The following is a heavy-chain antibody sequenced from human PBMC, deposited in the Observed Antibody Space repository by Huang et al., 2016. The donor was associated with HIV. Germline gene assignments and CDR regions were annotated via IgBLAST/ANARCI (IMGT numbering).Heavy chain of an antibody. V-gene: IGHV3-30*19. J-gene: IGHJ4*02. Sequence: QVHLMESGGGVVQPGKSLRLSCPTSGFTFSGYGVRGVREVLRKGLGWVGVISLEGGTKYYADSVKCRFIISRDNSKKTLYGQMNSLRAEDTAVYYCARGDYGDYVGIDYWGQGTLVTVSS. D-gene: IGHD4-17*01. CDR1: GFTFSGYG. CDR3: ARGDYGDYVGIDY. CDR2: ISLEGGTK.